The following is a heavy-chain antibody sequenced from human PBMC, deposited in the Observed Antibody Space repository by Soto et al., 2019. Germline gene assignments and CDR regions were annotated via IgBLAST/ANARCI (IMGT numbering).Heavy chain of an antibody. Sequence: SETLSLTCTVSGGSISSDTYHWAWIRQPPGKGLEWIGYTSYSGDTDYDPSLKSRVTISVDTSKNQFSLKLTSVTAADTAVYYCARRWGTYFDFWGQGTLVTVS. CDR3: ARRWGTYFDF. D-gene: IGHD7-27*01. J-gene: IGHJ4*02. CDR2: TSYSGDT. V-gene: IGHV4-39*07. CDR1: GGSISSDTYH.